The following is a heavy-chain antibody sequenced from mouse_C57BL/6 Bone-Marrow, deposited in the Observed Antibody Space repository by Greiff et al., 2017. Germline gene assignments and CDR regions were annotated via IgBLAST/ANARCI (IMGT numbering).Heavy chain of an antibody. Sequence: QVTLKVSGPGILQPSQTLSLTCSFSGFSLSTFGMGVGWIRQPSGKGLEWLAHIWWDDDKYYHPALKSRLTITKDTSKNQVFLKIANVDTADTATYYCARTLLLRFYYFDYWGQGTTLTVSS. J-gene: IGHJ2*01. CDR1: GFSLSTFGMG. V-gene: IGHV8-8*01. CDR2: IWWDDDK. D-gene: IGHD1-1*01. CDR3: ARTLLLRFYYFDY.